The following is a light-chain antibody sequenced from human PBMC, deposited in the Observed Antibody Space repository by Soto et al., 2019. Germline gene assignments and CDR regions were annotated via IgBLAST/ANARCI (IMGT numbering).Light chain of an antibody. Sequence: QSALTQPPSASGSPGQSVTIYCTGNSSDVGGYVYVSWYQQYPGKAPKLMIYEVNKRPSGVPDRFSGSKSGNTASLTVSGLQAEDEADYYCSSYAGTNTDVIFGGGTKLTVL. V-gene: IGLV2-8*01. CDR1: SSDVGGYVY. CDR2: EVN. CDR3: SSYAGTNTDVI. J-gene: IGLJ2*01.